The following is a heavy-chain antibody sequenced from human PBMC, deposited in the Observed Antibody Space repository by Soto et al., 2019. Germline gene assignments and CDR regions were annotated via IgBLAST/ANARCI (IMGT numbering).Heavy chain of an antibody. Sequence: QMEQSGAEVRKPGSSVNVSCKPSGGSLTSYPMAWVRQAPGQGFEWMGGIIPIHGTTEYAQKFQGRVTITGDESTNRATLELAGLTCEDTFVYYCARGWGLVSWGQGTLVTVSS. V-gene: IGHV1-69*01. D-gene: IGHD3-16*01. CDR1: GGSLTSYP. CDR2: IIPIHGTT. CDR3: ARGWGLVS. J-gene: IGHJ4*02.